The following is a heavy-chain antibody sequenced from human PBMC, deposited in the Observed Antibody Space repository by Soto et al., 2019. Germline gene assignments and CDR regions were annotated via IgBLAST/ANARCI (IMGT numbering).Heavy chain of an antibody. CDR3: GRTYRNGLLGLDP. V-gene: IGHV3-74*01. CDR1: GFTLSSYW. J-gene: IGHJ5*02. D-gene: IGHD7-27*01. Sequence: GGSLRLSCAASGFTLSSYWMHWVRQAPGKGLVWVSRISDDGSITTYADSVKGRFSISRDNPKNTLYLQMNSLRAEDTAMYYCGRTYRNGLLGLDPWGQGTLVTVSS. CDR2: ISDDGSIT.